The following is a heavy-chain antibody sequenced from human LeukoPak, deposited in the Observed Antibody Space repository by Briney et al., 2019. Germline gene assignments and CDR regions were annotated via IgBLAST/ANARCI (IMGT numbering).Heavy chain of an antibody. J-gene: IGHJ5*02. CDR3: ARVGGFHLQFDP. V-gene: IGHV4-59*01. CDR2: IYHSGGT. D-gene: IGHD3-16*01. Sequence: ASETLSLTCTVSGGSLNSDYWSWIRQPPGKGLEWIGYIYHSGGTYYNPSLDSRVTVSVDTSKKHFSLKLTSVTAADTAVYYCARVGGFHLQFDPWGQGTLVTVSS. CDR1: GGSLNSDY.